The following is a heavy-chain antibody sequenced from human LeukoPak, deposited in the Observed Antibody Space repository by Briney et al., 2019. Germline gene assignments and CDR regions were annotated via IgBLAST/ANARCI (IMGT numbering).Heavy chain of an antibody. J-gene: IGHJ4*02. CDR1: GFTFTGYA. V-gene: IGHV3-23*01. CDR2: ISGSGGST. CDR3: AKDSANPLYYFDY. Sequence: GGSLRLPCAASGFTFTGYAMSWVRQAPGKGLEWVSAISGSGGSTYYADSVKGRFTISRDNSKNTLYLQMNSLRAEDTAVYFCAKDSANPLYYFDYWGQGALVTVSS.